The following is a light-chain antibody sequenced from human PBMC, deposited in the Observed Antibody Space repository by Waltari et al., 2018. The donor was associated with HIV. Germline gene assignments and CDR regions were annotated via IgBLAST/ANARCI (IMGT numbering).Light chain of an antibody. V-gene: IGLV1-44*01. CDR2: SNN. CDR3: AAWDDSLNGLL. J-gene: IGLJ2*01. CDR1: SSNIGSNA. Sequence: QSVLTQPPSASGTPGQGVTISCSGSSSNIGSNAVTWYRQLTGTAPKVLIYSNNQRPSGVPDRFSGSKSGTSASLAISGLQSEDDADYYCAAWDDSLNGLLFGGGTKLTVL.